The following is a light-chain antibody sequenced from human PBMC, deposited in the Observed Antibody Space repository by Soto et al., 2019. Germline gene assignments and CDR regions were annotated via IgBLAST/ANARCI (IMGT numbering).Light chain of an antibody. CDR2: EVS. CDR3: SSYTTISTYV. V-gene: IGLV2-14*01. Sequence: QSALTQPASVSGSPGQSITISCTGTSSDVGGYNYVSWYQQHPGKAPKLMLYEVSNRPSGVSNRFSGSKSDNTASLTISGLQAEDEADYYCSSYTTISTYVFGTGTKVTVL. CDR1: SSDVGGYNY. J-gene: IGLJ1*01.